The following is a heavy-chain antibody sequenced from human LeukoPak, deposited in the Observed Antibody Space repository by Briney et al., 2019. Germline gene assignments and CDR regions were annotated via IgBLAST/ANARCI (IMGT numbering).Heavy chain of an antibody. V-gene: IGHV3-30-3*01. CDR1: GFTFSSYA. Sequence: AGGSLRLSCAASGFTFSSYAMHWVRQAPGKGLEWVAVISYDGSNKYYADSVKGRFTISRDNAKNSLYLQMNSLRAEDTAVYYCARKGEDGDYSIPFDYWGQGTLVTVSS. J-gene: IGHJ4*02. CDR2: ISYDGSNK. CDR3: ARKGEDGDYSIPFDY. D-gene: IGHD4-17*01.